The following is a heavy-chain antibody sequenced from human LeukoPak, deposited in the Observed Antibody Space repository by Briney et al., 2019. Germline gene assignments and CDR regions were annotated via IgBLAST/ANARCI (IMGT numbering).Heavy chain of an antibody. Sequence: QAGGSLRLSCAASGFTFSSYGMHWVRQAPGKGLEWVSYISSASVDIHYADSVKGRFTISRDNAKNSLYLQMNSLRAEDTAIYFCAREDDWNYEDYWGQGTLVTVSS. J-gene: IGHJ4*02. CDR3: AREDDWNYEDY. CDR2: ISSASVDI. CDR1: GFTFSSYG. D-gene: IGHD1-7*01. V-gene: IGHV3-48*01.